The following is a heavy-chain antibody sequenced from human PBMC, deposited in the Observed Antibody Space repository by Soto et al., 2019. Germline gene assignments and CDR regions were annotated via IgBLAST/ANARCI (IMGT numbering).Heavy chain of an antibody. CDR1: GGSISSGDYY. Sequence: SETLSLTCTVSGGSISSGDYYWSWIRQPPGKGLEWIGYIYYSGSTYYNPSLKSRVTISVDTSKNQFSLKLSSVTAADTAVYYCARESPYYYDSSGILAVFDIWGQGTMVTVSS. V-gene: IGHV4-30-4*01. CDR3: ARESPYYYDSSGILAVFDI. D-gene: IGHD3-22*01. CDR2: IYYSGST. J-gene: IGHJ3*02.